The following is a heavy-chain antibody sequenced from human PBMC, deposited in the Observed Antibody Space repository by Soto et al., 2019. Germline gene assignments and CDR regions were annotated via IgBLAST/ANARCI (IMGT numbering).Heavy chain of an antibody. D-gene: IGHD3-10*01. CDR3: ARDGRFWEPTLYYYYYGMDV. J-gene: IGHJ6*02. CDR1: GYTFTSYA. Sequence: QVQLVQSGAEVKKPGASVKVSCKASGYTFTSYAMHWVRQAPGQRREWMGWINAGNGNTKYSQKFQGRVTITRDTSASTAYMELSSLRSEDTAVYYCARDGRFWEPTLYYYYYGMDVWGQGTTVTVSS. CDR2: INAGNGNT. V-gene: IGHV1-3*01.